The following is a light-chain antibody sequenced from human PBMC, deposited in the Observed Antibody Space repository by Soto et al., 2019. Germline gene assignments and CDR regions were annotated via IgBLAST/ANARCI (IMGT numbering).Light chain of an antibody. CDR3: CAYAGSYTLRV. CDR2: DVG. Sequence: QSALTQPRSVSGSPGQSVTISCTGTSSDVGGYNYVSWYQQHPGKVPKLMIYDVGKRPSGVPDRFSGSKSGNTASLTISGLQADDEADYYCCAYAGSYTLRVFGGGTKLTVL. CDR1: SSDVGGYNY. V-gene: IGLV2-11*01. J-gene: IGLJ2*01.